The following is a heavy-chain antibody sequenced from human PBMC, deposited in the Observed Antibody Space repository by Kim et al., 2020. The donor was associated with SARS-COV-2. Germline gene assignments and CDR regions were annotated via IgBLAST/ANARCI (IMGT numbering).Heavy chain of an antibody. D-gene: IGHD6-13*01. V-gene: IGHV4-4*07. Sequence: NPSLKSRVTMSVDTSKNPFSLKLSSVTAADTAVYYCARAPIAAAGTQFDYWGQGTLVTVSS. CDR3: ARAPIAAAGTQFDY. J-gene: IGHJ4*02.